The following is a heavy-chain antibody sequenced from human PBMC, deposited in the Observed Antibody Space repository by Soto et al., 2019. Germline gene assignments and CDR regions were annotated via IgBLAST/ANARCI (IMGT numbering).Heavy chain of an antibody. V-gene: IGHV3-30*04. Sequence: GGSLRLSCAASGFTFSSYAMHWVRQAPGKGLEWVAVISYDGSNKYYVDSVKGRFTISRDNAKNSLYLQMNSLRAEDTAVYYCARDLVGANPFDSWGQGTLVTVSS. J-gene: IGHJ4*02. CDR1: GFTFSSYA. CDR2: ISYDGSNK. D-gene: IGHD1-26*01. CDR3: ARDLVGANPFDS.